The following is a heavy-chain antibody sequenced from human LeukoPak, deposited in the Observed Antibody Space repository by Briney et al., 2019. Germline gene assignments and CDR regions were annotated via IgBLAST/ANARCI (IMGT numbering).Heavy chain of an antibody. Sequence: SETLSLTCTVSGGSISSYYWSWIRQPPGKGLEWIGYIYYSGSTNYNPSLKSRVTISVDTSKNQFSLKLSSETAADTAVYYCARVPLPVVPAASYWYFDLWGRGTLVTVSS. CDR2: IYYSGST. CDR1: GGSISSYY. V-gene: IGHV4-59*01. CDR3: ARVPLPVVPAASYWYFDL. D-gene: IGHD2-2*01. J-gene: IGHJ2*01.